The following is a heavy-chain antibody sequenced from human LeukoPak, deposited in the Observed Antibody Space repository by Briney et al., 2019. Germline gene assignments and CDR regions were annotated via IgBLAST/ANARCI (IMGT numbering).Heavy chain of an antibody. CDR3: ARERDGRFFDY. CDR1: GFTFSSYE. Sequence: QAGGSLRLSCAASGFTFSSYEMNWVRQAPGKGLEWVSYISSSGSTIYYADSVKGRFTISRDNAKNSLHLQMNTLRAEDTAVYYCARERDGRFFDYWGQGTLVTVSS. V-gene: IGHV3-48*03. J-gene: IGHJ4*02. D-gene: IGHD5-24*01. CDR2: ISSSGSTI.